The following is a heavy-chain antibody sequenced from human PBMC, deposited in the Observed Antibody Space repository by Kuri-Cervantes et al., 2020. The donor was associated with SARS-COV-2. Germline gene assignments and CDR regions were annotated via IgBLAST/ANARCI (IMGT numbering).Heavy chain of an antibody. J-gene: IGHJ5*02. CDR2: INSDGSST. CDR1: GFTFSSYW. CDR3: ARDLGIAARPTNWFDP. V-gene: IGHV3-74*01. Sequence: GESLKISCAASGFTFSSYWMHWVRQAPGKGLVWVSRINSDGSSTSYADSVKGRFTISRDNAKSTLYLQMNSLRAEDTAVYYCARDLGIAARPTNWFDPWGQGTLVTVSS. D-gene: IGHD6-6*01.